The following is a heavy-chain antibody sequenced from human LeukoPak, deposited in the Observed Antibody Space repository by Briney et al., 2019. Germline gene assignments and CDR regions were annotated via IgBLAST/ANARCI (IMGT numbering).Heavy chain of an antibody. J-gene: IGHJ4*02. Sequence: PGGSLRLSFAASGFTFDDYAMPWVRQAPGRGLGWVPLIIGDVGRTYYADTVKGRFTISRDNSKNSLYLQMNSLRTEDTALYYCAKGQYSSGWTIDYWGQGTLVTVSS. CDR2: IIGDVGRT. CDR3: AKGQYSSGWTIDY. D-gene: IGHD6-19*01. CDR1: GFTFDDYA. V-gene: IGHV3-43*02.